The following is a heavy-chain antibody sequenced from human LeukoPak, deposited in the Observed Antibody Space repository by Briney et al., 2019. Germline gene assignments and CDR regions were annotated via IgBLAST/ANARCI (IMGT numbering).Heavy chain of an antibody. J-gene: IGHJ4*02. CDR3: ARRSSGWYRTLDY. D-gene: IGHD6-19*01. Sequence: SETQSLTCAVYGGSFSGYYWSWIRQPPGKGLEWIGEINHSGSTNYNPSLKSRVTISVDTSKNQFSLKLSSVTAADTAVYYCARRSSGWYRTLDYWGQGTLVTVSS. CDR2: INHSGST. CDR1: GGSFSGYY. V-gene: IGHV4-34*01.